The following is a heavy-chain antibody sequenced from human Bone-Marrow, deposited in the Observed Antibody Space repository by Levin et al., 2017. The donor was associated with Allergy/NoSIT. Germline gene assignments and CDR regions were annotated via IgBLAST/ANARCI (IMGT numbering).Heavy chain of an antibody. CDR3: ARHNAVVSYWFDP. D-gene: IGHD3-22*01. CDR2: MYYSGNT. V-gene: IGHV4-59*08. Sequence: SQTLSLTCTVSGVSISSYYWSWIRQPPGKGLEWIGYMYYSGNTDCNPSLKSRVTMSVDTSNNQFSLKLSSVTAADTAVYYCARHNAVVSYWFDPWGQGTLVTVSS. J-gene: IGHJ5*02. CDR1: GVSISSYY.